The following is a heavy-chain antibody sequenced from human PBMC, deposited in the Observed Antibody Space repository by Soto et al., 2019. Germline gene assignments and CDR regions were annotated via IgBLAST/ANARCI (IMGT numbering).Heavy chain of an antibody. V-gene: IGHV4-39*01. CDR1: GGSISSSSYY. Sequence: SETLSLTCTVSGGSISSSSYYWGWIRQPPGKGLEWIGSIYYSGSTYYNPSLKSRVTISVDTSKNQFSLKLSSVTAADTAVYYCARLARTSYNFDYWGQGTLVTV. CDR2: IYYSGST. D-gene: IGHD4-4*01. CDR3: ARLARTSYNFDY. J-gene: IGHJ4*02.